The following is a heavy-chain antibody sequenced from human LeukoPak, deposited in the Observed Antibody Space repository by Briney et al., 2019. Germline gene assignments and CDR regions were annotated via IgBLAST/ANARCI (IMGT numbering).Heavy chain of an antibody. D-gene: IGHD6-13*01. Sequence: PGGSLRLSCAASGVTFSVYSMNWVRQAPGKGLEWVSGISGGGGTTYYADSVKGRFTISRDSSKNTLYLQMNSLRAEDTAVYYCAKGGSSSWHSFDYWGQGTLVTVSS. V-gene: IGHV3-23*01. J-gene: IGHJ4*02. CDR3: AKGGSSSWHSFDY. CDR2: ISGGGGTT. CDR1: GVTFSVYS.